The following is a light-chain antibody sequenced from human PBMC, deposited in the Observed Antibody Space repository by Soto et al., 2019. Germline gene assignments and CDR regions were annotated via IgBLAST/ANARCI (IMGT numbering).Light chain of an antibody. J-gene: IGLJ1*01. Sequence: QSVLTQPASVSDSPGQSITISCTGSSSDVGGYKYVSWYQQHPGKAPKLLIYDVTNRPSGVSNRFSGSKSGYTASLTISGLQSEDEADYYCSSYTSFKTLVFGTGTKVT. CDR2: DVT. CDR1: SSDVGGYKY. V-gene: IGLV2-14*01. CDR3: SSYTSFKTLV.